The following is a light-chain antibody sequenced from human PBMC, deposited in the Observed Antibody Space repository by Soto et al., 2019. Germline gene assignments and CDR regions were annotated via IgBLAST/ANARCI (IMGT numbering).Light chain of an antibody. Sequence: DIQMTQSPSTLSASVGDRVTITCRASQSISSWLAWYQQKPGKAPKLLIYKASSLESGVPSRFSGSGSGTEFTLTISSLPPDDFATYYGQQYNSYLFTFGPGTKVDIK. J-gene: IGKJ3*01. CDR3: QQYNSYLFT. CDR2: KAS. CDR1: QSISSW. V-gene: IGKV1-5*03.